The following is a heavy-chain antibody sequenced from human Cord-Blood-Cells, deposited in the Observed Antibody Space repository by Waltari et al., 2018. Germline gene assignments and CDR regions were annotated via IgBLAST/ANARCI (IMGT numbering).Heavy chain of an antibody. CDR2: IDWDDDK. CDR3: ARIVRYSSSYYYYGMDV. D-gene: IGHD6-6*01. V-gene: IGHV2-70*01. Sequence: QVTLRESGPALVKPTQTLTLTCTFPGFSLSTSGMCVSWIRQPPGKALEWLALIDWDDDKYYSTSLKTRLTISKDTSKNQVVLTMTNMDPVDTATYYCARIVRYSSSYYYYGMDVWGQGTTVTVSS. J-gene: IGHJ6*02. CDR1: GFSLSTSGMC.